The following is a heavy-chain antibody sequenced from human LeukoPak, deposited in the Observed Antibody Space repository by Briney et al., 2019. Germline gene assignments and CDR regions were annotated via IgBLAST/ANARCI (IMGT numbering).Heavy chain of an antibody. D-gene: IGHD6-13*01. J-gene: IGHJ4*02. CDR3: AIDQSSSSWFHFDY. CDR2: INAGNGNT. CDR1: VHTFTSYA. V-gene: IGHV1-3*01. Sequence: ASVKVSCKASVHTFTSYAMHWVRQAPGQRLEWMGWINAGNGNTKYSQKFQGRVTITRDTSASTAYMELSSLRSEDTAVYYCAIDQSSSSWFHFDYWGQGTLVTVSS.